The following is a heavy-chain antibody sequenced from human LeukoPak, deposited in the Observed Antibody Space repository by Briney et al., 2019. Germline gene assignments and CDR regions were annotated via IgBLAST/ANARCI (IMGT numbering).Heavy chain of an antibody. CDR1: GFTFDDYA. CDR3: AKDERITMVRGALDY. CDR2: ISWNSGSI. J-gene: IGHJ4*02. Sequence: GGSLRLSCAASGFTFDDYAMHWVRQAPGKGLGWVSGISWNSGSIGYADSVKGRFTISRDNAKNSLYLQMNSLRAEDTALYYCAKDERITMVRGALDYWGQGTLVTVSS. V-gene: IGHV3-9*01. D-gene: IGHD3-10*01.